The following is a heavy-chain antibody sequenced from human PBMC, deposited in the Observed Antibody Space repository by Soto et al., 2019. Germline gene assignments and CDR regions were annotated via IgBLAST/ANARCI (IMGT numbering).Heavy chain of an antibody. CDR1: GGSVSSGSYY. Sequence: LSLTCTVSGGSVSSGSYYWSWIRQPPGKGLEWIGYIYYSGSTNYNPSLKSRVTISVDTSKNQFSLKLSSVTAADTAVYYCARQYYYDSSGFDYWGQGTLVTVSS. D-gene: IGHD3-22*01. J-gene: IGHJ4*02. V-gene: IGHV4-61*01. CDR2: IYYSGST. CDR3: ARQYYYDSSGFDY.